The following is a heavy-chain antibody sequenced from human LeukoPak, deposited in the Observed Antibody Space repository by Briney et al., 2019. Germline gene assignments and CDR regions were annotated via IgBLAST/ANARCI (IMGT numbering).Heavy chain of an antibody. D-gene: IGHD6-19*01. CDR1: GFTFSSYA. J-gene: IGHJ4*02. V-gene: IGHV3-23*01. CDR3: AKGGSGWFSLADY. CDR2: ISGSGGST. Sequence: GGSLRLSCAASGFTFSSYAMSWVRQAPGKGLEWVSAISGSGGSTYYADSVKGRFTISRDNSRNTLYLQMNSLRGEDTAVYYCAKGGSGWFSLADYWGQGTLVTVSS.